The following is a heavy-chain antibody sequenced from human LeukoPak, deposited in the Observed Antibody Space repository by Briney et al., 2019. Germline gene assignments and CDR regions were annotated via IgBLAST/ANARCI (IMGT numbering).Heavy chain of an antibody. J-gene: IGHJ4*02. CDR2: ITGSGDSGDRT. V-gene: IGHV3-23*01. CDR1: EFTFSSYA. D-gene: IGHD5-12*01. Sequence: GGSLRLSCAASEFTFSSYAMSWVRQAPGKGLEWASAITGSGDSGDRTYYADSVKGRFTISRDSSKNTLYLQMISLRVEDTAVYYCAKASSGYGGLSEFWGQGILVTVSS. CDR3: AKASSGYGGLSEF.